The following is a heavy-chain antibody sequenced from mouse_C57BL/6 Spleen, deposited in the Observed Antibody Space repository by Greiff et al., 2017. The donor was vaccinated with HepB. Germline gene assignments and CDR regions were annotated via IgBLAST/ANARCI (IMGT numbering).Heavy chain of an antibody. CDR2: IDPEDGET. J-gene: IGHJ3*01. V-gene: IGHV14-2*01. CDR1: GFNIKDYY. D-gene: IGHD2-4*01. CDR3: ARGDYDVRGFAY. Sequence: EVQLQQSGAELVKPGASVKLSCTASGFNIKDYYMHWVKQRPEQGLEWIGRIDPEDGETKYAPNFQGKATITADTSSNTAYLQLSSLTSEDTAVYYCARGDYDVRGFAYWGQGTLVTVSA.